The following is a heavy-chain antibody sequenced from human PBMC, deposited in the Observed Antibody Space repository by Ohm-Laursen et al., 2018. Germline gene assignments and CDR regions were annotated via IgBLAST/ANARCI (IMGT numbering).Heavy chain of an antibody. CDR2: ISSSGSTI. Sequence: SLTLSCAASVFTFSDYYMSWIRQAPGKGLEWVSYISSSGSTIYYADSVKGRFTISRDNAKNSLYLQMNSLRAEDTAVYYCANNRYSYGSFIDYWGQGTLVTVSS. J-gene: IGHJ4*01. D-gene: IGHD5-18*01. CDR1: VFTFSDYY. V-gene: IGHV3-11*01. CDR3: ANNRYSYGSFIDY.